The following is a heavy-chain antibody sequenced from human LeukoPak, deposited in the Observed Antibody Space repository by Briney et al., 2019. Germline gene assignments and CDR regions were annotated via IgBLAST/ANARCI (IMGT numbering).Heavy chain of an antibody. CDR3: ARARDGHINNWFDP. Sequence: ASETLSLTCSVSGGSISNYFWTWIRQPPGKGLEWIGYIYYSGSTNYNPSLKSRVTISVDTSKNQFSLKMGSVTAADTAVYYCARARDGHINNWFDPWGQGTLVTVSS. D-gene: IGHD5-24*01. CDR2: IYYSGST. CDR1: GGSISNYF. V-gene: IGHV4-59*01. J-gene: IGHJ5*02.